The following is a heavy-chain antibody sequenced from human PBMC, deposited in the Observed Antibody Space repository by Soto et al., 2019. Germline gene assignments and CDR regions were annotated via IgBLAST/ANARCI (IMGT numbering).Heavy chain of an antibody. D-gene: IGHD4-17*01. CDR1: GFTFSSYG. Sequence: EVQLLESGGGLEQPGNFLRLSCAASGFTFSSYGMSWVRQAPGKGLEWVSAMSGSGDRSYYTESVKGRFIISRVNSKITLYLHMSNLRAEDTAVYYCAKALYSDYELTTFDYWCQGSLVTVSS. CDR2: MSGSGDRS. V-gene: IGHV3-23*01. J-gene: IGHJ4*02. CDR3: AKALYSDYELTTFDY.